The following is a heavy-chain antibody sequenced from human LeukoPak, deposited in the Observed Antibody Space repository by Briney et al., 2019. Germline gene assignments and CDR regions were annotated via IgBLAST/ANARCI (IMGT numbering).Heavy chain of an antibody. Sequence: SETLSLTCTVSVGSISSSSYYCGWIRKPPGEGLEWIWSIYYSRYTYYDPSLKSRVAISVDSSKNQFSLKVTSVTAADSAVYYCAWGYGMDVWGQGTTVTVSS. CDR3: AWGYGMDV. CDR1: VGSISSSSYY. D-gene: IGHD3-16*01. V-gene: IGHV4-39*01. CDR2: IYYSRYT. J-gene: IGHJ6*02.